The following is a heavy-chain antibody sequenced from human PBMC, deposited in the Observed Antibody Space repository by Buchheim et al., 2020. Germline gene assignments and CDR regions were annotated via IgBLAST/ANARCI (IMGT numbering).Heavy chain of an antibody. J-gene: IGHJ2*01. CDR1: GFSFSYYS. D-gene: IGHD2-15*01. V-gene: IGHV3-21*01. Sequence: EVQLVESGGGLVKPGGSLRVSCAASGFSFSYYSMNWVRQAPGEGLEWVSSISSTSDYIYYADSVKGRFTISRDNAKKSLYLQMNSLRAEDTAVYYCARDNEYCSGGSCYTWDFDLWGRGTL. CDR2: ISSTSDYI. CDR3: ARDNEYCSGGSCYTWDFDL.